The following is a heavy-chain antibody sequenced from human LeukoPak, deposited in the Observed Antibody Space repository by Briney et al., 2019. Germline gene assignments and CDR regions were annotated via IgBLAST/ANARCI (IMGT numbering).Heavy chain of an antibody. D-gene: IGHD3-22*01. CDR1: GFTFSTYS. J-gene: IGHJ4*02. V-gene: IGHV3-21*06. CDR3: ARDFSDSSGYYYYFDY. CDR2: ISGSSSDI. Sequence: GGSLRLSCAASGFTFSTYSINWVRQAPGKGLEWLSSISGSSSDIYYADSVKGRFTIFRDNVKNSLYLQMNSLRAEDTAVYYCARDFSDSSGYYYYFDYWGQGTLVTVSS.